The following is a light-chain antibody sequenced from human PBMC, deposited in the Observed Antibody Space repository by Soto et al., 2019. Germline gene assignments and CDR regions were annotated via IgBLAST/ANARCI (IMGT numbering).Light chain of an antibody. J-gene: IGKJ2*01. CDR1: QSVRTND. CDR3: QQYGSSYT. CDR2: GAS. V-gene: IGKV3-20*01. Sequence: ENVLTQSAGTLSLSPGDRATLSCRASQSVRTNDLAWYQQKPGQAPRLRVYGASNRVPGIPDRFSGSGSGTDFTLTIIRLEPEDFVVYYCQQYGSSYTFGQGTKLEIK.